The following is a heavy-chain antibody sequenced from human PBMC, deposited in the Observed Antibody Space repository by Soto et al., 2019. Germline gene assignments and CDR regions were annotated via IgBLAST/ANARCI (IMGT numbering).Heavy chain of an antibody. CDR2: IIPLFGTT. D-gene: IGHD3-16*01. CDR3: ARVAYTSRATHWFDC. V-gene: IGHV1-69*01. J-gene: IGHJ5*01. CDR1: GGTFTNYA. Sequence: QVQLVQSGAEVKKRGSSVKVSCKASGGTFTNYAVSWVRQAPGQGPEWMGDIIPLFGTTNYAQKFQGRLTIVADESTSTGYMELTNLRSEDTALYYCARVAYTSRATHWFDCWGQGTLVTVSS.